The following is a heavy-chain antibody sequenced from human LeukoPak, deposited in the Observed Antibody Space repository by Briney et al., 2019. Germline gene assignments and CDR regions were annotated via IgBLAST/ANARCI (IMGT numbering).Heavy chain of an antibody. J-gene: IGHJ2*01. CDR2: ILYDGSNK. D-gene: IGHD2-21*02. Sequence: GGAPRLSCAASGFTLSSYAMHWVRQAPGKRLEWVAVILYDGSNKYYADSVKGRFTISRDNSKNTLYLQMNSLRAEDTAVYYCARDKGCGGDCYNWYFDLWGRGTLVTVSS. CDR1: GFTLSSYA. V-gene: IGHV3-30*04. CDR3: ARDKGCGGDCYNWYFDL.